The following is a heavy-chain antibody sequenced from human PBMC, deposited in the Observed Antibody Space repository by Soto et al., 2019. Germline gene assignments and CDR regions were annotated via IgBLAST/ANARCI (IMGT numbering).Heavy chain of an antibody. J-gene: IGHJ5*02. CDR3: TRDLYSNGFDP. CDR1: GGSISSYY. Sequence: SETLSLTCTVSGGSISSYYWSWIRQPPGKGLEWIGYIYYSGSTNYNPSLKSRVTISVDTSKNQFSLKLSSVTAADTAVYYCTRDLYSNGFDPWGQGTLVTVSS. V-gene: IGHV4-59*01. CDR2: IYYSGST. D-gene: IGHD4-4*01.